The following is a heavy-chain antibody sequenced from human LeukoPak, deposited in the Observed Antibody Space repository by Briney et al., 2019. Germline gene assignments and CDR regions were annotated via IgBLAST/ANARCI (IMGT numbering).Heavy chain of an antibody. V-gene: IGHV3-72*01. Sequence: PGGSLRPSCAASGFTFSDNSLDWVRQAPGKGLEWVGRTRNKANSYITEYAASVKGRFTISRDDSKNSLYLQMSSLKTDDTAMYYCASIRGTFGYWGQGTLVTVSS. D-gene: IGHD1-26*01. J-gene: IGHJ4*02. CDR3: ASIRGTFGY. CDR1: GFTFSDNS. CDR2: TRNKANSYIT.